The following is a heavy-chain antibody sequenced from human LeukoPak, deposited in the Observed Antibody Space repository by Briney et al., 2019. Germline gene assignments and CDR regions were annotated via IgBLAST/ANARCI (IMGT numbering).Heavy chain of an antibody. J-gene: IGHJ6*03. D-gene: IGHD2-2*01. CDR3: ARDGIVVVPAHKEENYYYYYYYMDV. V-gene: IGHV3-30*04. CDR1: GLTFSSYA. Sequence: PGRSLRLSCAASGLTFSSYAMHWVRQAPGKGLEWVAVISYDASNKYYADSVKGRFTIPRDNSKNTLYLQMNSLRAEDTAVYYCARDGIVVVPAHKEENYYYYYYYMDVWGKGTTVTVSS. CDR2: ISYDASNK.